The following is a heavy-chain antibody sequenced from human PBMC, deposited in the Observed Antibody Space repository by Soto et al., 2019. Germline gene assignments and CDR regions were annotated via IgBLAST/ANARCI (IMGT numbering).Heavy chain of an antibody. D-gene: IGHD5-12*01. CDR3: ARTSGYAFDY. CDR1: GFTFSSYA. J-gene: IGHJ4*02. V-gene: IGHV3-64*01. Sequence: EVQLVESGGGLVQPGGSLRLSCAASGFTFSSYAMHWVRQAPGKGLEYVSVINSNGGSTYYANSVKGRFTISRDNSKNTLYLQMGGLGAEDMAVYYCARTSGYAFDYWGQGTLVTVSS. CDR2: INSNGGST.